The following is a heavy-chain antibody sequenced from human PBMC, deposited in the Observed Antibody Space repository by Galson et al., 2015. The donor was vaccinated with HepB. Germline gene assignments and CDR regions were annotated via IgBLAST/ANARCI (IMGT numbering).Heavy chain of an antibody. CDR2: ISAYNGNT. D-gene: IGHD3-10*01. CDR1: GYTFTSYG. Sequence: SVKVSCKASGYTFTSYGISWVRQAPGQGLEWMGWISAYNGNTNYAQKLQGRVTMTIDTSTSTAYMELRSLRSDDTAVYYCARDTGIWFGELLPFDYWGQGTLVTVSS. J-gene: IGHJ4*02. CDR3: ARDTGIWFGELLPFDY. V-gene: IGHV1-18*04.